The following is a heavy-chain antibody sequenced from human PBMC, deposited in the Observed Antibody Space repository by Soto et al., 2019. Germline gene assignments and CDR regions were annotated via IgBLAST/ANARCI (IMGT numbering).Heavy chain of an antibody. V-gene: IGHV3-33*01. CDR3: VRDRDSYFDQ. Sequence: QVQLVESGGGVVQPGRSLRLSCAASGLTFSSYGMHWVRQAPGKGLEWVAVIGYDGGNKDYADSVKGRFTMSRDNSKNTLHLQMNSLRAEDTAVYYCVRDRDSYFDQWGQGTMVAVSS. CDR1: GLTFSSYG. CDR2: IGYDGGNK. J-gene: IGHJ4*02.